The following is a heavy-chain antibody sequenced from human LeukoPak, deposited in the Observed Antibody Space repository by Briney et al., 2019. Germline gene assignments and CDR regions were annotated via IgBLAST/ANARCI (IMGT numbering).Heavy chain of an antibody. J-gene: IGHJ3*02. D-gene: IGHD1-14*01. Sequence: GASVKVSCKASGYTFTGYYMHWVRQAPGQGLEWMGWINPNSGGTNYAQKFQGRVTMTRDTSISTAYMELSRLRSGDTAVYYCAPELLSHDAFDIWGQGTMVTVSS. CDR1: GYTFTGYY. V-gene: IGHV1-2*02. CDR3: APELLSHDAFDI. CDR2: INPNSGGT.